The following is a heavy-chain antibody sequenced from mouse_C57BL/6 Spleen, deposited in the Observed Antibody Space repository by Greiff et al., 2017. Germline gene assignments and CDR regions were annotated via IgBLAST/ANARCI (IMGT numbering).Heavy chain of an antibody. CDR3: ARDGYCPFAY. Sequence: EVHLVESGGGLVKPGGSLKLSCAASGFTFSDYGMHWVRQAPEKGLEWVAYISSGSSTIYYADTVKGRFTISRDNAKNTLFLQMTSLRSEDTAMYYCARDGYCPFAYWGQGTLVTVSA. V-gene: IGHV5-17*01. CDR1: GFTFSDYG. J-gene: IGHJ3*01. CDR2: ISSGSSTI. D-gene: IGHD2-3*01.